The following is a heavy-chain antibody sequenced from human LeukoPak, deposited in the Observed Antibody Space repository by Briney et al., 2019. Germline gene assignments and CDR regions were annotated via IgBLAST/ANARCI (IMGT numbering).Heavy chain of an antibody. CDR2: INPSGGST. J-gene: IGHJ5*02. D-gene: IGHD6-13*01. CDR3: ARDGAAAANAGGDWFDP. V-gene: IGHV1-46*01. CDR1: GYTFTSYY. Sequence: ASVKVSFKASGYTFTSYYMHWVRQPPGQGLEWMGIINPSGGSTSYAQKFQGRVTMTRDMSTSTVYMELSSLRSEDTAVYYCARDGAAAANAGGDWFDPWGQGTLVTVSS.